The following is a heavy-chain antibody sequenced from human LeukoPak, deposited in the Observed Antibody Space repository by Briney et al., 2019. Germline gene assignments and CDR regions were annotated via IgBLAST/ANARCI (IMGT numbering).Heavy chain of an antibody. Sequence: SETLSLTCTVSGGSISSGSYYWSWIRQPAGKGLEWIGRIYTSGSTNYNPSLKSRVTISVDTSKNQFSLKLSSVTAADTAVYYCARDPSGSYVPYYGMDVWGQGTTVTVSS. D-gene: IGHD1-26*01. CDR1: GGSISSGSYY. J-gene: IGHJ6*02. CDR2: IYTSGST. V-gene: IGHV4-61*02. CDR3: ARDPSGSYVPYYGMDV.